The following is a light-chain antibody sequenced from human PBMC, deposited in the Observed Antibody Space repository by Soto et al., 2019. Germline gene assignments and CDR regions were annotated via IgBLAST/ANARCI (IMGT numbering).Light chain of an antibody. J-gene: IGKJ1*01. CDR2: AAS. Sequence: DSQMNQSASSVCAGLVEKVGMTCRASQDIDSWLAWYQQKPGKAPKLLIYAASSLQSGVPSRFSGSGSGTDFTFTISSLQPEDFATYYCQQGSSFPWTFGQGTKVDI. CDR3: QQGSSFPWT. CDR1: QDIDSW. V-gene: IGKV1-12*01.